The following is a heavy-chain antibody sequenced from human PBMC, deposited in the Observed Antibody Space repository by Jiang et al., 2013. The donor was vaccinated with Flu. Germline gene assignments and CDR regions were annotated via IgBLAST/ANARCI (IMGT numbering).Heavy chain of an antibody. CDR1: GFTFSGSA. CDR3: TRHNYDILTGSYYYYGMDV. D-gene: IGHD3-9*01. Sequence: QLVESGGGLVQPGGSLKLSCAASGFTFSGSAMHWVRQASGKGLEWVGRIRSKANSYATAYAASVKGRFTISRDDSKNTAYLQMNSLKTEDTAVYYCTRHNYDILTGSYYYYGMDVWGQGTTVTVSS. V-gene: IGHV3-73*02. J-gene: IGHJ6*02. CDR2: IRSKANSYAT.